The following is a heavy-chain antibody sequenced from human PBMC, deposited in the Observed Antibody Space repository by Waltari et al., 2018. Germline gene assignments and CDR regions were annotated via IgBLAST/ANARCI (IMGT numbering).Heavy chain of an antibody. D-gene: IGHD2-15*01. CDR3: ARMGAAVYYYYMDV. CDR1: GGSIGSYY. V-gene: IGHV4-59*01. CDR2: IHYSGST. Sequence: QVQLQESGPGLVKPSETLSLTCTVPGGSIGSYYWSWIRQPPGKGLEWIGYIHYSGSTNYNASLRSRVTISVDTSKNQFSLTVRSVTAADTAVYYCARMGAAVYYYYMDVWGKGTTVTISS. J-gene: IGHJ6*03.